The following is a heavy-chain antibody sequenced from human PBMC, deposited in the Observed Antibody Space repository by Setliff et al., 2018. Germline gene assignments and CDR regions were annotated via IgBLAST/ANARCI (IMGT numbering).Heavy chain of an antibody. V-gene: IGHV3-15*01. CDR1: GVTFKNAW. CDR2: IKSTTEDAST. D-gene: IGHD3-9*01. Sequence: LGESLRLSCAASGVTFKNAWMTWVRQAPGKGLEWVGRIKSTTEDASTDLAAAVKGRFTMSRDDSKDTVYLQMSSLKSEDTAVYYCATGPRDNRNFLNWLGSWGQGTLVTVSS. J-gene: IGHJ5*01. CDR3: ATGPRDNRNFLNWLGS.